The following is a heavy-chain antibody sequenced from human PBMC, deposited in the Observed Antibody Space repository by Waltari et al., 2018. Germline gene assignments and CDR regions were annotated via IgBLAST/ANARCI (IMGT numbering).Heavy chain of an antibody. Sequence: QIQLVQPGAEVKKPGASVKGSSKVSGYTLTHLSMHRVRQAHRKGLEWMGGFDPEDGETIYAQKFQGRVTMTEDTSTDTAYMELSSLRSEDTAVYYCATVGSKGYSSGWYDYWGQGTLVTVSS. J-gene: IGHJ4*02. CDR3: ATVGSKGYSSGWYDY. CDR2: FDPEDGET. V-gene: IGHV1-24*01. D-gene: IGHD6-19*01. CDR1: GYTLTHLS.